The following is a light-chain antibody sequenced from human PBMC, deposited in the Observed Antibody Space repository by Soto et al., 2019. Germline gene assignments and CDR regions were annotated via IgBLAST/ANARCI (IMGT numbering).Light chain of an antibody. V-gene: IGKV3-20*01. Sequence: EIVLTQSPGTLSSSPGERATLSCRASQSVSSSYLAWYQHKPGQAPRLLIYASSSRATGIPDRFGGSGSGTDFTLTISRLAPEDFAVYYCQQYGDSSWTFGQGTKVEIK. CDR3: QQYGDSSWT. CDR1: QSVSSSY. CDR2: ASS. J-gene: IGKJ1*01.